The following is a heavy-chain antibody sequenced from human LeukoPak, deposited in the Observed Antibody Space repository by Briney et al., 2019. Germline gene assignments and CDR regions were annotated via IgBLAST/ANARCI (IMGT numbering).Heavy chain of an antibody. CDR3: VKSLFDQYSYAMDV. D-gene: IGHD3-9*01. J-gene: IGHJ6*02. CDR2: ISSNGIST. V-gene: IGHV3-64D*09. Sequence: PGGSLRLSCSASGFIFCTYAMVWVRQAPGKGLEYVSSISSNGISTYYADSVRGRFNISRDNAKNTVSLQMSSLRAEDTAVYYCVKSLFDQYSYAMDVWGQGTTVTVSS. CDR1: GFIFCTYA.